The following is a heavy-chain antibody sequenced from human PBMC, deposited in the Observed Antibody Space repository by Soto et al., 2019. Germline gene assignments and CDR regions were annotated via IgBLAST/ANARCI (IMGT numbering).Heavy chain of an antibody. Sequence: EVQLVESGGGLVQPGGSLRLSCAASGFTFSSYWMSWVRQAPGKGLEWVANIKQDGSEKYYVDSVKGRFTISRDNAKNSLYLQMNGLRAEDTAVYYCAREGRLRRPTAGWYFDLWGRGTLVTVSS. D-gene: IGHD4-17*01. CDR3: AREGRLRRPTAGWYFDL. J-gene: IGHJ2*01. V-gene: IGHV3-7*05. CDR2: IKQDGSEK. CDR1: GFTFSSYW.